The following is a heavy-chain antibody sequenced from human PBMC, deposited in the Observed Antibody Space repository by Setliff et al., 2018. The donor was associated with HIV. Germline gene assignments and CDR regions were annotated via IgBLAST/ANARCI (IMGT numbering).Heavy chain of an antibody. CDR2: IFSSGST. V-gene: IGHV4-4*07. CDR3: ASGGVDFVWGSYSPVPI. J-gene: IGHJ3*02. Sequence: PSETLSLTCTVSGGSISSYYWSWIRQPAGKGLEWIGRIFSSGSTSYNSSLKSRVTISVDTSKNQFSLKLSSVTAADTAVYYCASGGVDFVWGSYSPVPIWGQGTMVTVSS. D-gene: IGHD3-16*01. CDR1: GGSISSYY.